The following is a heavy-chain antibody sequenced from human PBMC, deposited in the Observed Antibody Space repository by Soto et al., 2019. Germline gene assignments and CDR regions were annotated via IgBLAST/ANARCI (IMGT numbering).Heavy chain of an antibody. CDR1: GGSISSYY. J-gene: IGHJ4*02. CDR3: ARQRRDFDY. CDR2: IYYSGST. Sequence: PSETLSLTCTVSGGSISSYYWSWIRQPPGKGLEWIGYIYYSGSTNYNPSLKSRVTISVNTSKNQFSLNLNSVTAADTAVYYCARQRRDFDYWGQGSLVTSPQ. V-gene: IGHV4-59*08.